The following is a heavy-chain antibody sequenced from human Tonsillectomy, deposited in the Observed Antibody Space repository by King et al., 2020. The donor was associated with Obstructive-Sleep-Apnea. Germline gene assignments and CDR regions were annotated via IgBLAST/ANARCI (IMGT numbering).Heavy chain of an antibody. CDR2: ISYDGRNK. J-gene: IGHJ6*02. CDR3: AKVTGSYEFFYYGMDV. Sequence: VQLVESGGGVVQPGRSLRLSCGASGFTFSSDGMHWVRQAPGKGLEGVAVISYDGRNKYYADSVKGRFTISRDNSKNTLYLQMNSLRGEDTAVYYCAKVTGSYEFFYYGMDVWGQGTTVTVSS. V-gene: IGHV3-30*18. CDR1: GFTFSSDG. D-gene: IGHD3-16*01.